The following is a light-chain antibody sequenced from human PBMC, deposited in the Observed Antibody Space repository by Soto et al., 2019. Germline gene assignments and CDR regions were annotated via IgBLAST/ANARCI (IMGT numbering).Light chain of an antibody. CDR3: QQSYSTPYT. J-gene: IGKJ2*01. V-gene: IGKV1-39*01. Sequence: DIQMTQSPSSLSASVGDRVTITCRASQSISSYLNWYQQKPGKAPKLLIYAASSLQSGVPSRFSGSGSGTDFTLTFSSLQPADFATYYCQQSYSTPYTFGQGTKLEIK. CDR1: QSISSY. CDR2: AAS.